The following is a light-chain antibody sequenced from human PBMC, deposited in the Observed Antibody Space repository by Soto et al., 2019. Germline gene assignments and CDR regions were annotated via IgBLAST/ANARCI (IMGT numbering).Light chain of an antibody. V-gene: IGKV3-11*01. CDR1: QNVSTY. Sequence: EIVLTQSPATLSLSPGERATLSCRASQNVSTYLAWYQQKPGQAPRLLIYDASNRATGIPARFSGSGSGTHFPLTSSSLEPEYFAVYYCQQRTNWLTFGPGTKVDIK. CDR3: QQRTNWLT. J-gene: IGKJ3*01. CDR2: DAS.